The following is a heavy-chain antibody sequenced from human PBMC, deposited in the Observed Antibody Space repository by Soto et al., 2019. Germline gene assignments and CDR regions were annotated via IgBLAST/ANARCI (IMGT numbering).Heavy chain of an antibody. D-gene: IGHD6-19*01. Sequence: GGSLRLSCAASGFTFSSFAMSWVRQAPGKGLEWVSAISASGTSTYYADSVKGRFTISRDSSKNTLYLQMNSLRAEDSAVYSCARQGVGSSGWVRVWFDPWGQGTLVTVSS. CDR1: GFTFSSFA. CDR2: ISASGTST. CDR3: ARQGVGSSGWVRVWFDP. V-gene: IGHV3-23*01. J-gene: IGHJ5*02.